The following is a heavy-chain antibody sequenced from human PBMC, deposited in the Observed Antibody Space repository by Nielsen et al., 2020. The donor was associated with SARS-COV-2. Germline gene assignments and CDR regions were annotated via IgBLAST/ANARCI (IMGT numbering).Heavy chain of an antibody. CDR2: IYHTGFT. J-gene: IGHJ4*02. CDR1: GVSLSGYY. CDR3: ARGFDY. V-gene: IGHV4-59*01. Sequence: SETLSLTCAVYGVSLSGYYWSWIRQPPGKGLEWIGYIYHTGFTDYNPSLKSRVTISVDTSKNQFSLKLSSVTAADTAVYYCARGFDYWGQGTLVTVSS.